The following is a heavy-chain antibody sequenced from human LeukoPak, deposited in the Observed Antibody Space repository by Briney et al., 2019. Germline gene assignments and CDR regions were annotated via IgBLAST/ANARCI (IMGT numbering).Heavy chain of an antibody. Sequence: AASVKVSCKASGYTFTGYYMHWVRQAPGQGLEWMGWINPNSGGTNCAQKFQGRVTMTRDTSISTAYMELSRLRSDDTAVYYCARASHSGDEVGYWGQGTLVTVSS. D-gene: IGHD7-27*01. V-gene: IGHV1-2*02. CDR1: GYTFTGYY. J-gene: IGHJ4*02. CDR3: ARASHSGDEVGY. CDR2: INPNSGGT.